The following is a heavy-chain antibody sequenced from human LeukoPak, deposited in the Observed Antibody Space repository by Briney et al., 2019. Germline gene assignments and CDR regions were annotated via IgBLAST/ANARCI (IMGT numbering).Heavy chain of an antibody. D-gene: IGHD6-19*01. V-gene: IGHV4-59*01. CDR3: ARSQWLVSVGFDY. CDR2: IYYSGST. CDR1: GGSISSYY. Sequence: SETLSLTCTVSGGSISSYYWSWIRQPPGKGLEWIGYIYYSGSTNYNPSLKSRVTISVGTSKNQFSLKLSSVTAADTAVYYCARSQWLVSVGFDYWGQGTLVTVSS. J-gene: IGHJ4*02.